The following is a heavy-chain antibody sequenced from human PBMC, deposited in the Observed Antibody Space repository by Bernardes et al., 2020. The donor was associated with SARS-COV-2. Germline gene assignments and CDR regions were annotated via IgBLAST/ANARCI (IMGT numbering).Heavy chain of an antibody. D-gene: IGHD6-13*01. V-gene: IGHV2-5*02. CDR3: AHRRPSTWEGDWFDP. J-gene: IGHJ5*02. CDR2: IYWDDDK. CDR1: GFSLITTGVG. Sequence: SGPTLVKPTQTLTLTCTFSGFSLITTGVGVGWIRQPPGKALEWLALIYWDDDKRYSPSLKSRLSITKDTSKNQVVLTMTNVDPVDTGTYYCAHRRPSTWEGDWFDPWGQGTLVSVSS.